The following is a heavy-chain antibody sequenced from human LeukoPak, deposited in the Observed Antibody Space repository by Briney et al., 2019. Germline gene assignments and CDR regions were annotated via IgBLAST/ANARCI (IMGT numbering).Heavy chain of an antibody. CDR1: GGSISSYY. Sequence: PSETLSLTCTVSGGSISSYYWSWIRQPPGKGLEWIGYIYYSGSTNYNPSLKSRVTISVDTSKNQFSLKLSSVTAADTAVYYCARGRLRAPTYYYDSSGYHYFDYWGQGTLVTVSS. V-gene: IGHV4-59*08. D-gene: IGHD3-22*01. CDR2: IYYSGST. J-gene: IGHJ4*02. CDR3: ARGRLRAPTYYYDSSGYHYFDY.